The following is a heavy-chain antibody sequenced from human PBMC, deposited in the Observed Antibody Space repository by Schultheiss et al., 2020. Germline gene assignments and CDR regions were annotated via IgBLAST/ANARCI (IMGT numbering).Heavy chain of an antibody. J-gene: IGHJ4*02. Sequence: SLKISCAASGFTFSSYGMHWVRQAPGKGLEWVAVISYDGSNKYYADSVKGRFTISRDNSKNTLYLQMNSLRAEDTAVYYCAKDDSKDSSWYVSHFDYWGQGTLVTVSS. CDR1: GFTFSSYG. D-gene: IGHD6-13*01. V-gene: IGHV3-30*18. CDR3: AKDDSKDSSWYVSHFDY. CDR2: ISYDGSNK.